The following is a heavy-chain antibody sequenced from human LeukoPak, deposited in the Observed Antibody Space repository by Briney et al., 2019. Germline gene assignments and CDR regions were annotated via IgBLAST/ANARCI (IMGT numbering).Heavy chain of an antibody. V-gene: IGHV4-39*01. CDR1: GGSISSSSYY. CDR2: IYYSGGT. CDR3: ARQWLVRGSAFDI. J-gene: IGHJ3*02. D-gene: IGHD6-19*01. Sequence: SETLSLTCTVSGGSISSSSYYWGWIRQPPGKGLEWIGSIYYSGGTYYNPSLKNRVTISVDTSKNQFSLKLSSVTAADTAVYYCARQWLVRGSAFDIWGQGTMVTVSS.